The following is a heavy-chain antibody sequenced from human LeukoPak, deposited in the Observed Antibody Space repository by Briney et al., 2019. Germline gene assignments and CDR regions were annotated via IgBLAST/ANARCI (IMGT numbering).Heavy chain of an antibody. CDR3: ARSPVLLWFGEDLRDAFDI. CDR2: ISGSGGST. V-gene: IGHV3-23*01. J-gene: IGHJ3*02. D-gene: IGHD3-10*01. Sequence: PGGSLRLSCTISGFTFTNYAMSWVRQAPGKGLEWVSAISGSGGSTYYADSVKGRLTISRDNAKNSLYLQMNSLRAEDTAVYYCARSPVLLWFGEDLRDAFDIWGQGTMVTVSS. CDR1: GFTFTNYA.